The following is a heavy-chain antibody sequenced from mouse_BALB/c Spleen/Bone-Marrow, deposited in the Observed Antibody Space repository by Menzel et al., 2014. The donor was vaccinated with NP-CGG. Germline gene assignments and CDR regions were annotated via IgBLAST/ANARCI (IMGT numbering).Heavy chain of an antibody. J-gene: IGHJ4*01. D-gene: IGHD1-1*01. CDR1: GCTFSSYW. CDR2: ILPGRGST. CDR3: ARWDTTAMDY. Sequence: VQLVESGAELMKPGASVKISCKATGCTFSSYWIEWVKQRPGHGLEWIGEILPGRGSTNYNEKFKGKATFTSDTSSNTAYMQLSSLTSEDSAVYYCARWDTTAMDYWGQGTSVTVSS. V-gene: IGHV1-9*01.